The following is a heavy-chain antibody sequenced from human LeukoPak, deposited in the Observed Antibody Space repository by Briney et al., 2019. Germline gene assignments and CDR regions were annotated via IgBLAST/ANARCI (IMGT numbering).Heavy chain of an antibody. Sequence: SGGSLRLSCAASGFTFSSYAMSWVRQAPGKGLEWVSAISGSGGSTYYADSVKGRLTISRDNSKNTLYLQMNSLRAEDTAVYYCTKVPRIQLWSHGGDYWGQGTLVTVSS. J-gene: IGHJ4*02. CDR3: TKVPRIQLWSHGGDY. CDR1: GFTFSSYA. V-gene: IGHV3-23*01. CDR2: ISGSGGST. D-gene: IGHD5-18*01.